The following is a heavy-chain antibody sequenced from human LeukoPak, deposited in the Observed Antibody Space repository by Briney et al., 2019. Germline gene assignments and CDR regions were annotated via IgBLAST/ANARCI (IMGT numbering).Heavy chain of an antibody. CDR2: ISAYNGNT. CDR3: ARPEYSSDAFDI. Sequence: GASVKVSCKASGGTFSSYAISWVRQAPGQGLEWMGWISAYNGNTNYAQKLQGRVTMTTDTSTSTAYMELRSLRSDDTAVYYCARPEYSSDAFDIWGQGTMVTVSS. V-gene: IGHV1-18*01. CDR1: GGTFSSYA. D-gene: IGHD5-18*01. J-gene: IGHJ3*02.